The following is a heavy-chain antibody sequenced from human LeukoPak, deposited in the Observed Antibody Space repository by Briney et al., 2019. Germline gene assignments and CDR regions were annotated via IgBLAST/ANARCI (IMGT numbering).Heavy chain of an antibody. CDR3: ARSYSSSYHFDY. V-gene: IGHV1-69*13. D-gene: IGHD6-13*01. Sequence: PEALVKVSCKASGGTFSSYAISWVRQAPGQGLEWMGGIIPIFGTANYAQKFQGRVTFTADESTSTAYMELSSLRSEDTAVYYCARSYSSSYHFDYWGQGTLVTVSS. J-gene: IGHJ4*02. CDR1: GGTFSSYA. CDR2: IIPIFGTA.